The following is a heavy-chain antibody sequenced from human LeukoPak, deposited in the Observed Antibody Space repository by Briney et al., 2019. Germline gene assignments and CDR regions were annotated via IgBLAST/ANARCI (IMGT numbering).Heavy chain of an antibody. CDR3: LRDAQRPRLTPDY. D-gene: IGHD6-25*01. Sequence: ASVNVSCKASGYTFNTYGISCVRQAPGQGLEWMGWISTYNGDTSYVQNLQGRVTMTTDTSTSTAYMELMSLRSDDTAVYYCLRDAQRPRLTPDYWGQGTLVTVSS. CDR2: ISTYNGDT. J-gene: IGHJ4*02. CDR1: GYTFNTYG. V-gene: IGHV1-18*01.